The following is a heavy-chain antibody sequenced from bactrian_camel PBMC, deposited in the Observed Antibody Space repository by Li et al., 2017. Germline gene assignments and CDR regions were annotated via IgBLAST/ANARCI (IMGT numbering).Heavy chain of an antibody. V-gene: IGHV3S53*01. D-gene: IGHD2*01. CDR1: EYIFSRCT. J-gene: IGHJ4*01. CDR2: TNSDGFT. CDR3: AAGGTYCQDY. Sequence: HVQLVESGGGSVQAGGSLKLSCVTSEYIFSRCTMGWYRQALGKKREVVAKTNSDGFTSYTDSVKGRFTISQDTAQNTVLLQMNSLKPEDTAMYYCAAGGTYCQDYWGQGTQVTVS.